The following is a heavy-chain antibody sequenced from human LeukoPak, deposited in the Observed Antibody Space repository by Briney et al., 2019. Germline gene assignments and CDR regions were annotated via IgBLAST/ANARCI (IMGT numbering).Heavy chain of an antibody. CDR2: IYYSERT. V-gene: IGHV4-59*08. D-gene: IGHD6-19*01. CDR3: VRRDNTGWNYFDH. J-gene: IGHJ4*02. CDR1: GGSINSHY. Sequence: SETLSLTCTVSGGSINSHYWSWIRQPPGKGLQWIGDIYYSERTNYNPSLRSRVTISVDTSKNQLSLKLTSVLAADTAMYYCVRRDNTGWNYFDHWGQGILVTASS.